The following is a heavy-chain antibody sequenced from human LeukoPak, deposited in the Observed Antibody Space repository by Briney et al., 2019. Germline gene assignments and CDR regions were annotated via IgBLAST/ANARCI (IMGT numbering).Heavy chain of an antibody. D-gene: IGHD3-22*01. CDR1: GGTFSSYA. V-gene: IGHV1-69*05. J-gene: IGHJ4*02. Sequence: SVKVSCKASGGTFSSYAISWVRQAPGQGLEWMGKIIPIFGTANYAQKFQGRVTITTDESTSTAYMELSRLRSDDTAVYYCARVGKWLPDYWGQGTLVTVSS. CDR3: ARVGKWLPDY. CDR2: IIPIFGTA.